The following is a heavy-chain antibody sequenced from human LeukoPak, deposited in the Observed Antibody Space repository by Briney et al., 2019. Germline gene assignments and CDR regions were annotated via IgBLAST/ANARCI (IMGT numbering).Heavy chain of an antibody. Sequence: PGGSLRLSCAASGFTFCSYSMNWVRQAPGQGLEWVSYISISSSTIYYADSVKGRFTISRDNAKNSLYLQMNSLRAEHTAVYYCAREGYFWSGYYTGIFDYWGQGTLVTVSS. V-gene: IGHV3-48*04. CDR2: ISISSSTI. D-gene: IGHD3-3*01. CDR3: AREGYFWSGYYTGIFDY. J-gene: IGHJ4*02. CDR1: GFTFCSYS.